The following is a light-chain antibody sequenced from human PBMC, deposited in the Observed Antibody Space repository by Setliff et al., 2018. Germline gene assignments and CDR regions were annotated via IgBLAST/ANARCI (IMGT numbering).Light chain of an antibody. J-gene: IGLJ3*02. CDR2: GNS. Sequence: QSALTQPPSVSGAPGQRVTISCTGSSSNIGAGYDVHWYQQRPGTAPKLLIYGNSNRPSGVPDRFSGSKSGTSASLAITGLQAEDEADYYCQSYDSSLSGSVFGGGTKVTVL. CDR3: QSYDSSLSGSV. V-gene: IGLV1-40*01. CDR1: SSNIGAGYD.